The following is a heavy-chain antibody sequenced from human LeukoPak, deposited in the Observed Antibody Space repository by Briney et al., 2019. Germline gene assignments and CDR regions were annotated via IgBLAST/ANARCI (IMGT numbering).Heavy chain of an antibody. D-gene: IGHD2/OR15-2a*01. Sequence: GGSLRLSCAASGFTVSSNHMSWVRQAPGKGLEWVSVIYSGGSTYYADSVKGRFTISRDNSKNTLYLQMNSLRAEDTAVYYCARESTTSRYYYYYGMDVWGQGTTVTVSS. CDR1: GFTVSSNH. CDR2: IYSGGST. J-gene: IGHJ6*02. V-gene: IGHV3-66*01. CDR3: ARESTTSRYYYYYGMDV.